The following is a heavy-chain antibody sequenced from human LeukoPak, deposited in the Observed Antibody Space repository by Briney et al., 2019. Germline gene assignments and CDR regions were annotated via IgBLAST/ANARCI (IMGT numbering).Heavy chain of an antibody. Sequence: ASVKVSCKASGYTFTGYYMHWVRQAPGQGLEWMGWINPNSGGTNYAQKFQGRVTMTRDTSISTAYMELSRLRSDDTAVYYCASPRVVPPSEDYYYYMDVWGKGTTVTVSS. CDR1: GYTFTGYY. J-gene: IGHJ6*03. D-gene: IGHD3-10*01. CDR3: ASPRVVPPSEDYYYYMDV. CDR2: INPNSGGT. V-gene: IGHV1-2*02.